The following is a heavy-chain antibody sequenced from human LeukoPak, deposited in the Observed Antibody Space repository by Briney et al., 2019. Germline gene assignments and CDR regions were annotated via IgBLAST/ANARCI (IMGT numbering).Heavy chain of an antibody. D-gene: IGHD4-11*01. CDR2: FDNSGGS. CDR3: ARDVGGNYQYFDY. V-gene: IGHV4-59*01. Sequence: PSETLSLTCNVSGDSIRGFYWAWIRQPPGKGLEWIGYFDNSGGSNYNPALESRVIISVDTSKNQFSLKLRSLTAADTAVYYCARDVGGNYQYFDYWGQGTLVTVSS. CDR1: GDSIRGFY. J-gene: IGHJ4*02.